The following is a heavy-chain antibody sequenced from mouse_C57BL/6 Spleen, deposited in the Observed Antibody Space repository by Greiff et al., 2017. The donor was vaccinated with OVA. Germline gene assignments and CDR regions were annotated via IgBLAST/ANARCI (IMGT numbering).Heavy chain of an antibody. Sequence: QVQLKQSGPELVKPGASVKISCKASGYEFSSSWMNWVKQRPGKGLEWIGRIYPGDGDTNYNGKFKGKATLTADKSSSTAYMQLSSLTSEDSAVYFCARGGSSYYAMDYWGQGTSVTVSS. CDR1: GYEFSSSW. CDR2: IYPGDGDT. V-gene: IGHV1-82*01. D-gene: IGHD1-1*01. J-gene: IGHJ4*01. CDR3: ARGGSSYYAMDY.